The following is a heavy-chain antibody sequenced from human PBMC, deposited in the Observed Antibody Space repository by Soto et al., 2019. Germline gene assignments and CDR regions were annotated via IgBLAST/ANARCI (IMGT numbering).Heavy chain of an antibody. V-gene: IGHV1-18*04. D-gene: IGHD2-15*01. CDR1: GYTFISHG. Sequence: QVQLVQSGVEVKKPVASVKVSCKASGYTFISHGISWVRQAPGQGLEWMGWISGKNGNTNYAQKLQGRVTLTTDKSTSTAYMELRSLRSDDTAVYYCARVSSYIVVVPDYGMDVWGQGTTVTVSS. CDR3: ARVSSYIVVVPDYGMDV. J-gene: IGHJ6*02. CDR2: ISGKNGNT.